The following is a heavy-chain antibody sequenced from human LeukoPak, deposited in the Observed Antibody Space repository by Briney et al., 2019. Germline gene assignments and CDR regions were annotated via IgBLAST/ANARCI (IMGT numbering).Heavy chain of an antibody. V-gene: IGHV1-58*01. D-gene: IGHD6-19*01. Sequence: SVKVSCKASGFTFTSSAVQWVRQARGQRLEWIGWIVVGSGNTNYAQKFQGRVTMTTDTSTSTVYMELSSLRSEDTAVFYCARDDVVAAPFYYYGLDVWGQGTTVTVSS. J-gene: IGHJ6*02. CDR1: GFTFTSSA. CDR2: IVVGSGNT. CDR3: ARDDVVAAPFYYYGLDV.